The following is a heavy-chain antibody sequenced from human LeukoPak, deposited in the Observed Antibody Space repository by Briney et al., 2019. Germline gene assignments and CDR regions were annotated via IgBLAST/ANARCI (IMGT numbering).Heavy chain of an antibody. V-gene: IGHV4-4*07. CDR1: GGSMSSYF. Sequence: KTSETLSLTCLVSGGSMSSYFWSWIRQPAGKGLEWIGRFYSSGNNNYNPSLRSRVTMSADTSKNQFSMELTSVTAADTAVYYCARGRSDYVWGSYPYYFDCWGQGTLVTVSS. D-gene: IGHD3-16*02. CDR3: ARGRSDYVWGSYPYYFDC. CDR2: FYSSGNN. J-gene: IGHJ4*02.